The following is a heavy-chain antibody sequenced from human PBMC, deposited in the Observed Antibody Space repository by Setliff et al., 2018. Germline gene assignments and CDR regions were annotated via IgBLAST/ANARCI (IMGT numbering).Heavy chain of an antibody. CDR2: TIPMFGT. CDR1: GGTFSSYV. CDR3: ARDQSRIVLMVYAGAFDI. D-gene: IGHD2-8*01. V-gene: IGHV1-69*13. Sequence: SVKVSCKASGGTFSSYVISWVREAPGQGLEWMGGTIPMFGTNYAQKFQGRVTITADESTSTVYMELSSLRSEDTAVYYCARDQSRIVLMVYAGAFDIWGQGTMVTVSS. J-gene: IGHJ3*02.